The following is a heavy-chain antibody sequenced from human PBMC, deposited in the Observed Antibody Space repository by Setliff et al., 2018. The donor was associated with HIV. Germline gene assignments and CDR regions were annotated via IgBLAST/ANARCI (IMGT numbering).Heavy chain of an antibody. D-gene: IGHD2-15*01. Sequence: ASVKVSCKASGYTFTSYYMHWVRQAPGQGLEWMGIINPSGGSTSYAQKFQGRVTITRDTSASTIYMELSSLRSEDMAVYYCARQFCSGANCYDYWGQGTLVTVSS. J-gene: IGHJ4*02. V-gene: IGHV1-46*01. CDR1: GYTFTSYY. CDR2: INPSGGST. CDR3: ARQFCSGANCYDY.